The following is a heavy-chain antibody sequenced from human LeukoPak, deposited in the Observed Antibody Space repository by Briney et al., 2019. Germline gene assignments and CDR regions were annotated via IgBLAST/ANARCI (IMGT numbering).Heavy chain of an antibody. Sequence: ASVRVSCKASGYTFTDYYIHWVRQAPGQGLEWMGWINPNSGGTNYAQKFQGRVTMTRDTSISTAYMELSRLRSDDTAVYYCARVEVLNYYDSIGFDPWGQGTLVTVSS. CDR1: GYTFTDYY. CDR3: ARVEVLNYYDSIGFDP. J-gene: IGHJ5*02. V-gene: IGHV1-2*02. D-gene: IGHD3-22*01. CDR2: INPNSGGT.